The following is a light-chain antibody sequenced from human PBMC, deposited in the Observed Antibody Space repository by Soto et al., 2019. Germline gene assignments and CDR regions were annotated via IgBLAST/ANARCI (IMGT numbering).Light chain of an antibody. Sequence: DIPMTQSPSSLSASVGDRVTITCRASQSISSYLHWYQQKPGKAPKLLIYKASTLKSGVPSRFSGSGSGTEFTLTISSLQPDDFATYYCQHYNSYSEAFGQGTKVDTK. CDR1: QSISSY. J-gene: IGKJ1*01. CDR2: KAS. CDR3: QHYNSYSEA. V-gene: IGKV1-5*03.